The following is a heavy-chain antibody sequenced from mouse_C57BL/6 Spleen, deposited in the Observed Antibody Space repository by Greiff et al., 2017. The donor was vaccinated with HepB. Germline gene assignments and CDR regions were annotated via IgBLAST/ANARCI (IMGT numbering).Heavy chain of an antibody. Sequence: EVMLVESGGGLVKPGGSLKLSCAASGFTFSSYAMSWVRQTPEKRLEWVATISDGGSYTYYPDNVKGRFTISRDNAKNNLYLQMSHLKAEDTAMYYCARSEDDYGPWCAYWGQGTLVTVSA. CDR2: ISDGGSYT. V-gene: IGHV5-4*03. D-gene: IGHD2-4*01. J-gene: IGHJ3*01. CDR1: GFTFSSYA. CDR3: ARSEDDYGPWCAY.